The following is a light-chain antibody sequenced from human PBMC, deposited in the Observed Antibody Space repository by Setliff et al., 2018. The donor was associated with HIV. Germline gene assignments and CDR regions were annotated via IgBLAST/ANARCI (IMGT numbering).Light chain of an antibody. J-gene: IGLJ3*02. CDR2: EGT. Sequence: QSALAQPASVSGSPGQSITISCTGVTSDAGYYNFVSRHQQDPGKAPKLIIYEGTKRPSGVSDRFSGSKSGNTASLTISGLQAEDEGDYYCCSYAGRGTWVFGGGTK. V-gene: IGLV2-23*01. CDR1: TSDAGYYNF. CDR3: CSYAGRGTWV.